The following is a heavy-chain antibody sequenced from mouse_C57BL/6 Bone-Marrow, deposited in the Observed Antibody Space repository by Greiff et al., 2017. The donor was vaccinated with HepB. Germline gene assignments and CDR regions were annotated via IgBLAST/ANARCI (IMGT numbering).Heavy chain of an antibody. CDR3: ARSGEGYYRHWYFDV. CDR2: IDPSDSET. Sequence: QVQLQQPGAELVRPGSSVKLSCKASGYTFTSYWMHWVKQRPIQGLEWIGNIDPSDSETHYNQKFKDKATLTVDKSSSTAYMQLSSLTSEDSAVYYCARSGEGYYRHWYFDVWGTGTTVTVSS. D-gene: IGHD2-3*01. V-gene: IGHV1-52*01. CDR1: GYTFTSYW. J-gene: IGHJ1*03.